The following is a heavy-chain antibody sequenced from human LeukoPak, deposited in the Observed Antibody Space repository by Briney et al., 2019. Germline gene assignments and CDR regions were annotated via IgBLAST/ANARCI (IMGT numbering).Heavy chain of an antibody. CDR1: GFTFSSYW. V-gene: IGHV3-7*01. CDR2: IKQDGSEK. D-gene: IGHD2-21*02. Sequence: GGSLRLSCAASGFTFSSYWMSWVRQAPGKGLEWVANIKQDGSEKYYVDSVKGRFTISRDNAKNSLYLQMNSLRAEDTAVYCCASSPLYCGGDCYSDYWGQGTLVTVSS. CDR3: ASSPLYCGGDCYSDY. J-gene: IGHJ4*02.